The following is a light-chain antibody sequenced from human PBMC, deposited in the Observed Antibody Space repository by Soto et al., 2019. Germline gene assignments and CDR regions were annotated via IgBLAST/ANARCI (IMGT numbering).Light chain of an antibody. CDR1: QSISSY. Sequence: DIQMTQSPSSLSASVGDRVTITCRASQSISSYLNWYQQKPGKAPNLLIYAASSLQSGVPSRFSGSGSGTDFTLTISRLEPEDFAVYYCQQYGSSGTFGQGSKADIK. CDR2: AAS. CDR3: QQYGSSGT. J-gene: IGKJ1*01. V-gene: IGKV1-39*01.